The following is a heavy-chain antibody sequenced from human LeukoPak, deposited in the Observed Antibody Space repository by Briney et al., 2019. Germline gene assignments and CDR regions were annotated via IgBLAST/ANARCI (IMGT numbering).Heavy chain of an antibody. CDR3: AKSRSEVVVAAANY. CDR2: ISGSGGST. J-gene: IGHJ4*02. CDR1: GFTFSSYA. V-gene: IGHV3-23*01. Sequence: PGGSLRLSCAASGFTFSSYAMSWVRQAPGKGLEWVSAISGSGGSTYYADSVKGRFTISGDNSKNTLYLQMNSLRAEDTAVYYCAKSRSEVVVAAANYWGQGTLITVSS. D-gene: IGHD2-15*01.